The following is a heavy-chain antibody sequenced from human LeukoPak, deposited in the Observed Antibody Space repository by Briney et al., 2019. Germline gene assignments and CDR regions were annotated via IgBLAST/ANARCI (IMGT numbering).Heavy chain of an antibody. D-gene: IGHD6-19*01. CDR2: INTDGGTT. CDR1: GFTFSSYW. V-gene: IGHV3-74*01. CDR3: VTSGWFYYFDY. Sequence: GGSLRLSCAASGFTFSSYWMHWVRDAPGKGLVWVSRINTDGGTTDYADSVKGRFTISRDNAKNTLYLQMDSLRAEDTAVYYCVTSGWFYYFDYWGQGTLVTVSS. J-gene: IGHJ4*02.